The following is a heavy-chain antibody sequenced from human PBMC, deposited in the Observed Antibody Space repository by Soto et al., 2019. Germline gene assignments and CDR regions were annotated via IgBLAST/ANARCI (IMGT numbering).Heavy chain of an antibody. Sequence: QVQLVESGGGVVQPGRSLRLSCVGSGFPFWHYGMHWVRQAPGKGLEWVAVIWSDGKKESYADFVKGGFAISRDNFKDTLYLQMNSLSAEDTAVYYCARDRDGGWFHMDVWGQGTTVTVSS. V-gene: IGHV3-33*01. D-gene: IGHD3-10*01. CDR1: GFPFWHYG. J-gene: IGHJ6*02. CDR2: IWSDGKKE. CDR3: ARDRDGGWFHMDV.